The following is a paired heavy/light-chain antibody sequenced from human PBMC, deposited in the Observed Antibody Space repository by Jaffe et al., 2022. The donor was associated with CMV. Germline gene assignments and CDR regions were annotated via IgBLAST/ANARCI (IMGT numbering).Heavy chain of an antibody. CDR2: INQDGSER. Sequence: EVQLVESGGGLVQPGGSLRLSCAASGFSFNNYWMTWVRQAPGKGLEWVANINQDGSERYYLASVNGRVTISRDNAKNSVYLQINSLRPEDTAVYYCARDVSPFHDSSGFYEYWGQGTLVTVSS. V-gene: IGHV3-7*03. CDR3: ARDVSPFHDSSGFYEY. J-gene: IGHJ4*02. D-gene: IGHD3-22*01. CDR1: GFSFNNYW.
Light chain of an antibody. CDR1: PDINNY. Sequence: DILISQSPSSLSASVGDTVTITCRASPDINNYLAWYQQRPGKVPKLLIYGASTLQSGVPPRFSGSGSGGVFTLTISSLQPEDVATYYCQKYNFAPNAFGQGTKLEIK. CDR3: QKYNFAPNA. V-gene: IGKV1-27*01. J-gene: IGKJ2*01. CDR2: GAS.